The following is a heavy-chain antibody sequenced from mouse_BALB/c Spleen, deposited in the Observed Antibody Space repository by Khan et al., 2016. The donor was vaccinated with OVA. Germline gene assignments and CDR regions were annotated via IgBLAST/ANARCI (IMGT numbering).Heavy chain of an antibody. V-gene: IGHV1-7*01. J-gene: IGHJ3*01. D-gene: IGHD2-1*01. CDR2: IDPSTGYT. CDR1: GYTFTTYW. CDR3: SGRCLYGNFTY. Sequence: VQLQQSGAELAKPGASVEMSCKASGYTFTTYWMHWVKQRPGQGLEWIGYIDPSTGYTEYNQKFKDKATLTADKSSSTVYMQLSSLTSEDSADYYSSGRCLYGNFTYWGQGTLVTVSA.